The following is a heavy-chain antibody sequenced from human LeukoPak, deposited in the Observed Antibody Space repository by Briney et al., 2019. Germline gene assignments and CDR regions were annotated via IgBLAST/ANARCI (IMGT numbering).Heavy chain of an antibody. Sequence: ASVKVSCKASGGTFSSYAISWVRQAPGQGLEWMGGIIPIFGTANYAQKFQGRVTITADESTSTAYMELSSLRSEDTAVYYCAKDDRGRFSDSSGYYFNAFDIWGQGTMVTVSS. J-gene: IGHJ3*02. CDR3: AKDDRGRFSDSSGYYFNAFDI. V-gene: IGHV1-69*01. CDR2: IIPIFGTA. D-gene: IGHD3-22*01. CDR1: GGTFSSYA.